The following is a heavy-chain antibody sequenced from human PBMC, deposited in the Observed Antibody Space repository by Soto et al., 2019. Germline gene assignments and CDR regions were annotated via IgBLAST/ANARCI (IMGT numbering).Heavy chain of an antibody. D-gene: IGHD3-22*01. V-gene: IGHV3-11*05. CDR2: ISSSSSYT. CDR1: EFNLRDYY. CDR3: AKDGGTMIVVAHRPFYYYYGMDV. Sequence: SRRLSCVASEFNLRDYYMSWISQAPETGLEWVSYISSSSSYTNYADSVKGRFTISRDNAKNSLYLKMNSLRAEDSALYYCAKDGGTMIVVAHRPFYYYYGMDVWGQGTTVTVSS. J-gene: IGHJ6*02.